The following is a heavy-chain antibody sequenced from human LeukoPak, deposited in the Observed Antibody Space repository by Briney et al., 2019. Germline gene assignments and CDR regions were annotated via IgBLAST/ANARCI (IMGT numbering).Heavy chain of an antibody. CDR2: IKSKTDGGTT. Sequence: GGSLRLSCEASGFSFSSYSMNWVRQAPGKGLEWVGRIKSKTDGGTTDYAAPVKGRFTISRDDSKNTLYLQMNSLKTEDTAVYYCTAYYYDRDAFDIWGQGTMVTVSS. CDR1: GFSFSSYS. V-gene: IGHV3-15*01. D-gene: IGHD3-22*01. CDR3: TAYYYDRDAFDI. J-gene: IGHJ3*02.